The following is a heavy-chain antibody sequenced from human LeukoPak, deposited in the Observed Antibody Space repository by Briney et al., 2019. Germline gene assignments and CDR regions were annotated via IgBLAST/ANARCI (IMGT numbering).Heavy chain of an antibody. V-gene: IGHV3-30*04. CDR3: AGNQGVIIFRFDY. D-gene: IGHD3-10*01. J-gene: IGHJ4*02. CDR2: ISYDGSNK. Sequence: GRSLRRSCAASGFTFSSYAMHWVRQAPGKGLEWVAVISYDGSNKYYADSVKGRFTISRDNSKNTLYLQMNSLRAEDTAVYYCAGNQGVIIFRFDYWGQGTLVTVSS. CDR1: GFTFSSYA.